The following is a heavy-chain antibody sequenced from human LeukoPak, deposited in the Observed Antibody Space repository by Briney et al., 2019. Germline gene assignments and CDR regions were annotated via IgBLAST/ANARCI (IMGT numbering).Heavy chain of an antibody. J-gene: IGHJ4*02. CDR2: IIESGEST. D-gene: IGHD3-10*01. CDR3: AKGSAQYYFDS. V-gene: IGHV3-23*01. CDR1: GFTFKNYA. Sequence: GGSLRLSCAASGFTFKNYAMYWVRQAPGKGLEWVSAIIESGESTYYTDSVKGRFTISRDNSKNTLYLQMNSLRAEDTASYYCAKGSAQYYFDSWGQGTLVTVSS.